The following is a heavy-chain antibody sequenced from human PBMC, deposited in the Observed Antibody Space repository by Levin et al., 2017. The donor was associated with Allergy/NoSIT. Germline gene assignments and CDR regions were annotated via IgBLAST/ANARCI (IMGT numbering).Heavy chain of an antibody. Sequence: GGSLRLSCKGSGYSFTSYWIGWVRQMPGKGLEWMGIIYPGDSDTRYSPSFQGQVTISADKSISTAYLQWSSLKASDTAMYYCARLLRAVAGPGTPDYWGQGTLVTVSS. J-gene: IGHJ4*02. D-gene: IGHD6-19*01. V-gene: IGHV5-51*01. CDR3: ARLLRAVAGPGTPDY. CDR1: GYSFTSYW. CDR2: IYPGDSDT.